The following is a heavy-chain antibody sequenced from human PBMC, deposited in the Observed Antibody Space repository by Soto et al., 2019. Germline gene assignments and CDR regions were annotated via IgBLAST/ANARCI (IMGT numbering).Heavy chain of an antibody. Sequence: PGGSLRLSCVASGFTFSSYGMHWVRQAPGKGLEWVAIISYDGSNTYYADSVKGRFTISRDNSKNTLYLQMNSLRPEDTAMYYCARSYYDGGGRFDYWGQGTLVTVSS. D-gene: IGHD3-22*01. CDR3: ARSYYDGGGRFDY. V-gene: IGHV3-30*03. CDR2: ISYDGSNT. J-gene: IGHJ4*02. CDR1: GFTFSSYG.